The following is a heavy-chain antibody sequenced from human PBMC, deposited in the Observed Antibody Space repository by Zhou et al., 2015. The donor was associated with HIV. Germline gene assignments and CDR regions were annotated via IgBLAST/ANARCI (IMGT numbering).Heavy chain of an antibody. V-gene: IGHV1-2*02. CDR1: GYTFTGYY. Sequence: QVQLVQSGAEVKKPGASVKVSCKASGYTFTGYYMHWVRQAPGQGLEWMGWINPNSGGTNYAQKFQGRVTMTRDTSISTAYMELSRLRSDDTAVYYCARDRATYYDILTDDAFDIWAKGQCHRLF. J-gene: IGHJ3*02. CDR3: ARDRATYYDILTDDAFDI. D-gene: IGHD3-9*01. CDR2: INPNSGGT.